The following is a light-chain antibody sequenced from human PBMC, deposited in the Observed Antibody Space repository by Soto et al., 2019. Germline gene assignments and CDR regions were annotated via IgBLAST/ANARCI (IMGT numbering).Light chain of an antibody. V-gene: IGKV1-5*03. CDR2: KGY. Sequence: DIQMTQSPSTLSASVGDRVTITCRASQSIGVWLSWYQQKPGKAHKVLISKGYSLESGVQSRFSGSGSGREFTLTIRSLQPDDFATYYCKQYLNYPITFGQGTRLEIK. CDR3: KQYLNYPIT. J-gene: IGKJ5*01. CDR1: QSIGVW.